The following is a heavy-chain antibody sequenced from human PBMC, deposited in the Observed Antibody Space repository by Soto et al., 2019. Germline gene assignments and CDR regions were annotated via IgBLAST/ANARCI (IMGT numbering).Heavy chain of an antibody. D-gene: IGHD7-27*01. CDR1: GFTFSSYS. CDR2: ISSSSSYI. CDR3: ARDLNWGMGDDAFDI. J-gene: IGHJ3*02. Sequence: GGSLRLSCAASGFTFSSYSMNWVRQAPGKGLEWVSSISSSSSYIYYADSVKGRFTISRDNAKNSLYLQMNSLRAEDTAVYYCARDLNWGMGDDAFDIWGQGTMVTVSS. V-gene: IGHV3-21*01.